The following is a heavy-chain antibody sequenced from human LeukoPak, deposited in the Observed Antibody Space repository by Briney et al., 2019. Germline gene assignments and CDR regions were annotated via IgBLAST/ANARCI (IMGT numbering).Heavy chain of an antibody. CDR1: GFTFSSYA. V-gene: IGHV3-30*04. CDR2: ISYDGSNK. Sequence: GGSLRLSCAASGFTFSSYAMHWVRQAPGKGLEWVTVISYDGSNKYYADSVRGRFTISRDNSKNTLYLQMNSLRAEDTAVYYCAKAPYYDSTFYAYWGQGTLVTVSS. D-gene: IGHD3-22*01. J-gene: IGHJ4*02. CDR3: AKAPYYDSTFYAY.